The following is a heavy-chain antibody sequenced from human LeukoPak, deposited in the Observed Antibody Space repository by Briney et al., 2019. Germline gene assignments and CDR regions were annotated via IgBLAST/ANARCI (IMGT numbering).Heavy chain of an antibody. V-gene: IGHV3-53*04. CDR1: GFTVSSNY. CDR3: ARAIGAPSLQTGHYYYYYGMDV. D-gene: IGHD1-14*01. J-gene: IGHJ6*02. CDR2: IYSGGST. Sequence: GGSLRLSCAASGFTVSSNYMSWVRQAPGKGLEWVSVIYSGGSTYYADSVKGRFTISRHNSKNTLYLQMNSLRAEDTAVYYCARAIGAPSLQTGHYYYYYGMDVWGQGTTVTVSS.